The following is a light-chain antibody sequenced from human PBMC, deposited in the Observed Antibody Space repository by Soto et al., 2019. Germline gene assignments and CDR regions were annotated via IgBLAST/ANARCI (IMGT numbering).Light chain of an antibody. V-gene: IGLV2-8*01. CDR2: EVN. CDR1: SSDVGGYKY. Sequence: QSALTQPPSASGSPGQSVTISCTGTSSDVGGYKYVSWYQQHPGKAPKLMIFEVNKRPSGVPDRFSGSKSGNTASLTVSGPQAEDEADYYCRSYAGIKNLRVFGTGTKVTVL. CDR3: RSYAGIKNLRV. J-gene: IGLJ1*01.